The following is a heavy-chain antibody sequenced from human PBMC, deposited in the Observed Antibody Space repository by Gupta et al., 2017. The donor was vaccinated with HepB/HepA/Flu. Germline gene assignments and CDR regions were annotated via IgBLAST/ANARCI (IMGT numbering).Heavy chain of an antibody. CDR1: GGSFSGYY. CDR2: INHSGST. Sequence: QVQLQQWGAGLLKPSDTLSLTCAVYGGSFSGYYWSWIRPPPGKGLEWIGEINHSGSTNYNPSLKSRVTISVDTSKNQFSLKLSSVTAADTAVYYCARRPRRGIAVAAHNWFDPWGQGTLVTVSS. J-gene: IGHJ5*02. D-gene: IGHD6-19*01. V-gene: IGHV4-34*01. CDR3: ARRPRRGIAVAAHNWFDP.